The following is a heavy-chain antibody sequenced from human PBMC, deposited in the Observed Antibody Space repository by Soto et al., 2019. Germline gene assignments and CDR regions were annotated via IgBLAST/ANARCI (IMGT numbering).Heavy chain of an antibody. CDR2: ISGSGFKK. V-gene: IGHV3-23*01. D-gene: IGHD1-26*01. J-gene: IGHJ5*02. Sequence: RGSLLLNCASSVFTFENFGMGWVRQAPGNGLEWISSISGSGFKKYYADSVKGRFTISRDNSKSTVYLELNNLSAEDTAVYHCAKNQRVELVPLATVDWFDPWGQGSVFTVSS. CDR1: VFTFENFG. CDR3: AKNQRVELVPLATVDWFDP.